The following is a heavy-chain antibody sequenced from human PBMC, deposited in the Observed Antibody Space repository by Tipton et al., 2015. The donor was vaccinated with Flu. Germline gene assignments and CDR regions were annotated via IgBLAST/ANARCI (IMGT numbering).Heavy chain of an antibody. CDR3: ARGYDVFDI. J-gene: IGHJ3*02. V-gene: IGHV3-53*01. D-gene: IGHD1-1*01. Sequence: SLRLSCAASGLTVSTNYMTWVRQAPGKGLDWVSIIYDIGNTYYADSVKGRFTISRDSSENTLYLQMNSLKADDTAVYYCARGYDVFDIWGQGTMLIVSS. CDR1: GLTVSTNY. CDR2: IYDIGNT.